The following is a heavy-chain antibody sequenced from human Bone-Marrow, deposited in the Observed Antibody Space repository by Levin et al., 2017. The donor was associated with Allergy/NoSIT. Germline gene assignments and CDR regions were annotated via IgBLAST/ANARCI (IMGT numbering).Heavy chain of an antibody. J-gene: IGHJ4*02. V-gene: IGHV3-11*05. CDR1: GFTFSDYY. CDR3: ARGLKWDIVVLPAAMSVDY. Sequence: GGSLRLSCAASGFTFSDYYMSWIRQAPGKGLEWVSYISSSSYYTNYADSVKGRFTISRDNAKKSLYLQMNSLRAEDTAVYYCARGLKWDIVVLPAAMSVDYWGQGTLVTVSS. CDR2: ISSSSYYT. D-gene: IGHD2-2*01.